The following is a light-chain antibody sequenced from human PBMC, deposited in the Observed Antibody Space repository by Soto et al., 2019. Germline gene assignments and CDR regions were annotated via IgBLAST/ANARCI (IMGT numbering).Light chain of an antibody. Sequence: EIVLTQSPGTLSLSPGERATLSCRASQSVSSATYLAWYQQKPGQPPRLLIYGASSRAADIPDRFSGSGSGTDFTRTISRLEPEDFAVDFWQQYCDSPRTFGGGTRVETK. CDR3: QQYCDSPRT. V-gene: IGKV3-20*01. CDR1: QSVSSATY. CDR2: GAS. J-gene: IGKJ4*01.